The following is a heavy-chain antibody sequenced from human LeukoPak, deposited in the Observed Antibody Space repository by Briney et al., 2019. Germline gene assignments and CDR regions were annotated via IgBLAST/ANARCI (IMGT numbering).Heavy chain of an antibody. J-gene: IGHJ4*02. CDR2: INPADSTT. CDR3: AIMYNRGWGLLY. CDR1: GYTFNKLW. V-gene: IGHV5-51*01. D-gene: IGHD6-19*01. Sequence: GESLKISCTGSGYTFNKLWIVWVRQMTGKGLEWLGSINPADSTTEYNPSFQDLVSFSADNSISSAYLQWSGLEASGTAKYYCAIMYNRGWGLLYWGPGTQVTVSS.